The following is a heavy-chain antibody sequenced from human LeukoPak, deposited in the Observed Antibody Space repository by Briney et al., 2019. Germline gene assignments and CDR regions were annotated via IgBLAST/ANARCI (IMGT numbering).Heavy chain of an antibody. J-gene: IGHJ5*02. CDR3: ARDENGYVWGSFHA. CDR1: GGSISSSNYF. CDR2: IYYSESP. V-gene: IGHV4-39*07. D-gene: IGHD3-16*01. Sequence: SETLSLTCTVSGGSISSSNYFWAWIRQPPGKGLEWIGSIYYSESPYYNPSLKSRVTISVDTSKNQFSLKLSSVTAADTAVYYCARDENGYVWGSFHAWGQGTLVTVSS.